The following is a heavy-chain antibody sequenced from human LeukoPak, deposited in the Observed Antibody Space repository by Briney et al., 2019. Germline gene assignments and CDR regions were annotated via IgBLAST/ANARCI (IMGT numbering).Heavy chain of an antibody. Sequence: GSLRLSCAASGFTFSTYSMNWVRQPPGKGLEWIGEINHSGSTNYNPSLKSRVTISVDTSKNQFSLKLSSVTAADTAVYYCARGLSYSSSWYDYYYYMDVWGKGTTVTVSS. J-gene: IGHJ6*03. D-gene: IGHD6-13*01. CDR3: ARGLSYSSSWYDYYYYMDV. CDR2: INHSGST. CDR1: GFTFSTYS. V-gene: IGHV4-34*01.